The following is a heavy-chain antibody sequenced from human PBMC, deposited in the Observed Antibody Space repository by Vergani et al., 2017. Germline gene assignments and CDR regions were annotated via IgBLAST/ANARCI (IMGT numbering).Heavy chain of an antibody. CDR3: ARDRGGSYSGLDY. Sequence: QVQLVESGGGVVQPGRSLRLSCAASGFTFSTYGMHWVRQAPGKGLEWVAVIWHDGSNKYYADSVKGQFTISRDNSKNTLYLEMHSLRAEDTAVYYCARDRGGSYSGLDYWGQGILVTVSS. J-gene: IGHJ4*02. CDR2: IWHDGSNK. CDR1: GFTFSTYG. V-gene: IGHV3-33*01. D-gene: IGHD1-26*01.